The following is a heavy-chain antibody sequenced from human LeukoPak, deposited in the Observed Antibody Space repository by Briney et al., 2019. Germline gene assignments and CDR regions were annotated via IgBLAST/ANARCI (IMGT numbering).Heavy chain of an antibody. J-gene: IGHJ6*03. D-gene: IGHD5-12*01. Sequence: GGSLRLSCAASGFTFSSYSMNWVRQAPGKGLEWVSSISSSSSYIYYADSVKGRFTISRDNAKNSLYLQMNSLRAEDTAVYYCARKISGYQGYYYYYYMDVWGKGTTVTVSS. CDR1: GFTFSSYS. V-gene: IGHV3-21*01. CDR2: ISSSSSYI. CDR3: ARKISGYQGYYYYYYMDV.